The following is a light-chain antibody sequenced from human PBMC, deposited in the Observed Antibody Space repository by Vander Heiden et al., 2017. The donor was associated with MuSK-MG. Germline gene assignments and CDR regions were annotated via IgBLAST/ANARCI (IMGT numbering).Light chain of an antibody. CDR2: WAS. V-gene: IGKV4-1*01. Sequence: DIVMTQSPNSLAVPLGERATINCKSSESVFFSGNNKDYLAWYQQKPGQPPKLLFYWASARESGVPDRFIGSGSGTNFTLTITTLQAEDVAVYSCQQYYATPRTFGQGTKVEL. J-gene: IGKJ1*01. CDR3: QQYYATPRT. CDR1: ESVFFSGNNKDY.